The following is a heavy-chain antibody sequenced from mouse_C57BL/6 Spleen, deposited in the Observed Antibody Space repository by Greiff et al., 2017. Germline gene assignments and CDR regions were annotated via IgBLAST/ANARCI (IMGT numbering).Heavy chain of an antibody. CDR2: IDPSDSYT. Sequence: VQLQQSGAELVMPGASVKLSCKASGYTFTSYWMHWVKQRPGQGLEWIGEIDPSDSYTNYNQKFKGKSTLTVDKSSSTTYMQLSSLTSEDSAVYYCARSFTTVVTLDYWGQGTTRTVSS. CDR1: GYTFTSYW. D-gene: IGHD1-1*01. J-gene: IGHJ2*01. CDR3: ARSFTTVVTLDY. V-gene: IGHV1-69*01.